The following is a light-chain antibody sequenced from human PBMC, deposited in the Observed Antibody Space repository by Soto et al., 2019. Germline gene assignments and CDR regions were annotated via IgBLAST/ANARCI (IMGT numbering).Light chain of an antibody. J-gene: IGLJ3*02. V-gene: IGLV2-8*01. CDR1: SRDVGGYNF. CDR3: ISHAGRRLWV. Sequence: QSALTQPPSASGSPGQSVTISCTGTSRDVGGYNFVSWYQQHPGKAPKLLIYEDTKRPSGVPDRFSASKSGNTASLTVSGLQVDDDGDYYCISHAGRRLWVFGGGTKLTVL. CDR2: EDT.